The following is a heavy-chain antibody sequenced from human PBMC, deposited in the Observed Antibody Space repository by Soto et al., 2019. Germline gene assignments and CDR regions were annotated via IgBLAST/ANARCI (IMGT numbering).Heavy chain of an antibody. CDR3: ARSQGSSTSLEIYYYYYYGMDV. J-gene: IGHJ6*02. D-gene: IGHD2-2*01. V-gene: IGHV1-69*01. CDR1: GGTFSSDA. Sequence: QVRLVQSGAEVKKPGSSVKVSCKASGGTFSSDAISWVRQAPGQGLEWMGGIIPISDTTNYAQKFQGRVTITADESTSTAYMELSSLRSEYTAVYYCARSQGSSTSLEIYYYYYYGMDVWGQGTTVTVSS. CDR2: IIPISDTT.